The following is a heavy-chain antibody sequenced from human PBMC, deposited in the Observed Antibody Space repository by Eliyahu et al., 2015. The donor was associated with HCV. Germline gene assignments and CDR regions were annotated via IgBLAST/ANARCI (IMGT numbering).Heavy chain of an antibody. CDR3: AASIGSGWYAGTNLDY. Sequence: QVQLVQSGAEVKKPGSSVKVSCTASGISFRTHSLSWVRQAPGQGLEWXGGIIPIFGTTNYAQKFQGRVTIXADESTSTVSLDVKSLTSEDAAVYYCAASIGSGWYAGTNLDYWGQGTLVTVSS. D-gene: IGHD6-19*01. V-gene: IGHV1-69*01. CDR2: IIPIFGTT. CDR1: GISFRTHS. J-gene: IGHJ4*02.